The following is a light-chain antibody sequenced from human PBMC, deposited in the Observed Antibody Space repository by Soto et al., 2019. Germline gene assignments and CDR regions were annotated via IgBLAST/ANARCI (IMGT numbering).Light chain of an antibody. CDR1: SSDVGDYNY. J-gene: IGLJ2*01. V-gene: IGLV2-14*01. CDR2: DVS. Sequence: QSAPTQPASVSGSPGQSITISCTETSSDVGDYNYVSWYQQHPGKAPKLMLFDVSNRPSGVSNRFSGSKSGNTASLTISGLQAEDEADYYCSSFTTSSSVVFGGGTKVTVL. CDR3: SSFTTSSSVV.